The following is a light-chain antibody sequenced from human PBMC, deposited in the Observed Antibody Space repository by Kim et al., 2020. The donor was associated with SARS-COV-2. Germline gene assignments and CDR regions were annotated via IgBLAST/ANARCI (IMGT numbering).Light chain of an antibody. V-gene: IGLV1-44*01. J-gene: IGLJ3*02. CDR3: ATWDDSLNAWV. Sequence: GQRVTISCSGSNSNTGVNTVNWYQQFPGTAPKPLIYRNNQRPSGVPDRFSGSKSGTSASLALSGLLSEDEADYYCATWDDSLNAWVFGGGTQLTVL. CDR2: RNN. CDR1: NSNTGVNT.